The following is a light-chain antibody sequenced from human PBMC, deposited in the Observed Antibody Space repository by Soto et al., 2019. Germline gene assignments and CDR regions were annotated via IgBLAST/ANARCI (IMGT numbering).Light chain of an antibody. CDR2: DVS. CDR1: SSDVGAYNY. V-gene: IGLV2-14*01. Sequence: QSALTQPASVSGSPGQSITISCTGTSSDVGAYNYVSWYQQHPGKAPKLMIYDVSNRPSGVSNRFSGSKSGNTASLSISGLQAEYEADYYCSSYTTGYTRVFGGGTKVTVL. CDR3: SSYTTGYTRV. J-gene: IGLJ3*02.